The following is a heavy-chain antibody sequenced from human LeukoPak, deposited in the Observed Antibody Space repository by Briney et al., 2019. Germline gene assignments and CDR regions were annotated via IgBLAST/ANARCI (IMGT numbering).Heavy chain of an antibody. CDR1: GGTFSNYA. J-gene: IGHJ3*02. CDR3: ARGLSAELTRAFDI. V-gene: IGHV1-69*13. D-gene: IGHD3-10*01. Sequence: SVKVSCKASGGTFSNYAISWVRQAPGQGLEWMGGIIPIFGTANYAQKFQGRVTITADESTSTVYMELSSLRSEDTAVYYCARGLSAELTRAFDIWGQGTMVTVSS. CDR2: IIPIFGTA.